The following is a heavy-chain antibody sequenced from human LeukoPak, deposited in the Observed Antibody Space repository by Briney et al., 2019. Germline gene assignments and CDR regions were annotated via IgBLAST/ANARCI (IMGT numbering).Heavy chain of an antibody. J-gene: IGHJ4*02. CDR3: ARVYYYASGRLDS. V-gene: IGHV1-2*02. Sequence: ASVKVSCKASGYTFTGYYIHWVRQAPGQGLEWTGWINPNSGGTNYAQNFQGRVTMTRDTSISTAYMELSRLRSDDTAVFYCARVYYYASGRLDSWGQGNLITVSS. D-gene: IGHD3-10*01. CDR1: GYTFTGYY. CDR2: INPNSGGT.